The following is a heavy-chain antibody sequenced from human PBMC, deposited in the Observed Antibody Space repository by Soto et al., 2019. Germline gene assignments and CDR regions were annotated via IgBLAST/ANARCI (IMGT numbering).Heavy chain of an antibody. J-gene: IGHJ5*02. CDR2: INTNLGNP. D-gene: IGHD2-15*01. V-gene: IGHV7-4-1*01. Sequence: QVQLVQSGSELKKPGASVKVSCKASGYTFTSYAMNWVRQAPGQGLEGMGWINTNLGNPTYAQGFTERFVFPLDTSVSTAYLQICSLKAEDTAVYYCARGMPKDMGYCSGGSCYSGWFDPWGQGTLVTVSS. CDR3: ARGMPKDMGYCSGGSCYSGWFDP. CDR1: GYTFTSYA.